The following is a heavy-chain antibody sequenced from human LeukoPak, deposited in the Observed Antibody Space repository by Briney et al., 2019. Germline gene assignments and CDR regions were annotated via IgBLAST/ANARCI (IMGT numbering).Heavy chain of an antibody. CDR3: ARDRRCSNYQTPPYYYYGMDV. D-gene: IGHD4-11*01. CDR1: GYTFTNYH. J-gene: IGHJ6*02. CDR2: VSTNDGNT. V-gene: IGHV1-18*01. Sequence: ASVKVSCKASGYTFTNYHIAWVRQAPGQGLEWMGWVSTNDGNTVYAQRLQGRVTMTTDTSTSVAYMELRSLTSDDTAVYYCARDRRCSNYQTPPYYYYGMDVWGQGTTVTVSS.